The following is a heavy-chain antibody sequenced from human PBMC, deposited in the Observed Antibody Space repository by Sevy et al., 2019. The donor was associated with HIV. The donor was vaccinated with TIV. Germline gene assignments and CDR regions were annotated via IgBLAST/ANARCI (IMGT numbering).Heavy chain of an antibody. J-gene: IGHJ3*02. CDR2: ISFSRNYI. Sequence: GGSLRLSCAASGFTFSSSSMNWVRQAPGKGLEWVSSISFSRNYIYYADSVKGRFTISRDNAKNSLFLQMNSLRAEDTAVYYCARDETWDAFDIWGQGTMVTVSS. CDR3: ARDETWDAFDI. V-gene: IGHV3-21*01. CDR1: GFTFSSSS.